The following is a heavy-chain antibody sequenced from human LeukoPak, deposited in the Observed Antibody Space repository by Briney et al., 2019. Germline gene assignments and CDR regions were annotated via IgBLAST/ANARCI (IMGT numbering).Heavy chain of an antibody. CDR1: GGSFSGYY. V-gene: IGHV4-34*01. Sequence: SGTLSLTCAVYGGSFSGYYWSWIRQPPGKGLEWIGEINHSGSTNYNPSLKSRVTISVDTSKNQFSLKLSSVTAADTAVYYCARGPWGFVGATYHHWGQGTLVTVSS. CDR3: ARGPWGFVGATYHH. J-gene: IGHJ4*02. CDR2: INHSGST. D-gene: IGHD1-26*01.